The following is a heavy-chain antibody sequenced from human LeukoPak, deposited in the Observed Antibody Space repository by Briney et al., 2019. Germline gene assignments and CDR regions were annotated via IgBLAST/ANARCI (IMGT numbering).Heavy chain of an antibody. CDR1: GFTFSSYW. CDR2: IKQDGSEK. D-gene: IGHD3-10*01. J-gene: IGHJ4*02. V-gene: IGHV3-7*01. CDR3: ANGVYYGSGKIDY. Sequence: GGSLRLSCAASGFTFSSYWMSWVRQAPGKGLEWVANIKQDGSEKYYVDSVKGRFTISRDNAKNSLYLQMNSLRAEDTAVYYCANGVYYGSGKIDYWGQGTLVTVSS.